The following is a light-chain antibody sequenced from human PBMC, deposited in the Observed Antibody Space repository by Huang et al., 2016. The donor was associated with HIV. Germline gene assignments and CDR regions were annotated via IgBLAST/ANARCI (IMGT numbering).Light chain of an antibody. V-gene: IGKV3-20*01. CDR2: GAS. CDR1: QSVSSSY. Sequence: EIVLTQSPGTLSLSPGERATLACRASQSVSSSYLAWYQQNPGPAPSLLSYGASSRASGTPDRFSGCGSGTDFTLTSSRLEPEDFAVYCCQQYGSSPPPFGGGTKVEIK. CDR3: QQYGSSPPP. J-gene: IGKJ4*01.